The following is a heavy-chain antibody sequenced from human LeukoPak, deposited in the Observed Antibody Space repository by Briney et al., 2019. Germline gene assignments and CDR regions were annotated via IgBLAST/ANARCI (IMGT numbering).Heavy chain of an antibody. J-gene: IGHJ6*02. V-gene: IGHV1-18*01. CDR3: ARDRYFPTPGTNDLYYYYYGMDI. CDR1: GYTFTSYG. CDR2: ISAYNGNT. D-gene: IGHD3-16*02. Sequence: GASVKVSCKASGYTFTSYGISWVRQAPGQGLEWMGWISAYNGNTKYSQKFQGRVTITRDTSASTAYMDLRSLRSEDTAIYYCARDRYFPTPGTNDLYYYYYGMDIWGQGATVTVSS.